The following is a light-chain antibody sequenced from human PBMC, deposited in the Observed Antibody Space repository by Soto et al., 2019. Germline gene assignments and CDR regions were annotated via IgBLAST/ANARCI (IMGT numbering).Light chain of an antibody. J-gene: IGKJ4*01. CDR2: GAS. CDR3: QQYGRSPPVT. Sequence: EIVLTQSPGTLSLSPGERATLSCRASQSASSGYLAWYQQKPGQAPRLLIYGASRRATGIPDRFSGSGSGTDFTLTISRLEPEDFAVYYCQQYGRSPPVTFGGGTKVEIK. CDR1: QSASSGY. V-gene: IGKV3-20*01.